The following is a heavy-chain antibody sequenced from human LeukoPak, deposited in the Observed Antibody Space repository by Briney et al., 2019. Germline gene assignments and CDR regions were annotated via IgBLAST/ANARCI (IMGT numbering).Heavy chain of an antibody. CDR3: SRENGAFSPFGY. D-gene: IGHD2-8*01. CDR2: IHLSGRT. J-gene: IGHJ4*02. CDR1: GGSITTTNW. V-gene: IGHV4-4*02. Sequence: SETLSLTCGVSGGSITTTNWWSWVRQPPGQGLEWIGEIHLSGRTNYNTSLNSRVTLALDTSKNHLSLSLTSVTAADTAVYYCSRENGAFSPFGYWGQGTL.